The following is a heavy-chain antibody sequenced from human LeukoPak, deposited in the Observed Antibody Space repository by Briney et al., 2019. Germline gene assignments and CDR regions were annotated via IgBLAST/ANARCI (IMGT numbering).Heavy chain of an antibody. D-gene: IGHD2-2*01. Sequence: ASMKVSCKASGYTFTGYYMHWVRQAPGQGLEWMGWINPNSGGTNYAQKFQGRVTMTRDTSISTAYMELTRLRSDDTAVYYCARDLFGGCSSTSCYFDYYYYMDVWGKGTTVTISS. CDR2: INPNSGGT. CDR1: GYTFTGYY. V-gene: IGHV1-2*02. J-gene: IGHJ6*03. CDR3: ARDLFGGCSSTSCYFDYYYYMDV.